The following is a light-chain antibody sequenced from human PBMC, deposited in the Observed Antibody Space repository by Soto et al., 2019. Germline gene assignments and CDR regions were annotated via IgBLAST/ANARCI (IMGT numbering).Light chain of an antibody. Sequence: QSALTQPASVSGSPGQSITISYTGTSSDVGGYNYVSWYQQHPGKAPKLMIYEVSNRPSGVSNRFSGSKSGNTASLTISGLQAEDEADYYCNSYTSKSTGVFGTGTKLTVL. V-gene: IGLV2-14*01. CDR1: SSDVGGYNY. J-gene: IGLJ1*01. CDR3: NSYTSKSTGV. CDR2: EVS.